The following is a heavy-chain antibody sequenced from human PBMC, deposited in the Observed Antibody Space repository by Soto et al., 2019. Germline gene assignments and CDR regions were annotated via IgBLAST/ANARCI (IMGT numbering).Heavy chain of an antibody. V-gene: IGHV1-18*01. J-gene: IGHJ4*02. CDR2: ISAYNGNT. CDR3: ARGAYYDSSGYYSGY. Sequence: VASVKVSCKASGYTFTSYGISWVRQAPGQGLEWMGWISAYNGNTNYAQKLQGRVTMTTDTSTSTAYMELRSLRSDDTAVYYCARGAYYDSSGYYSGYWGQGTLVTVSS. CDR1: GYTFTSYG. D-gene: IGHD3-22*01.